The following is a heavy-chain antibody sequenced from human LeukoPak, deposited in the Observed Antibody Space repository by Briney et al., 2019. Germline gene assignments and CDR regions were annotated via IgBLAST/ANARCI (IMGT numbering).Heavy chain of an antibody. V-gene: IGHV3-21*06. Sequence: PGGSLRLSCTTSGLTFSTSGFNWVRQAPGKGLEWVASIGPTGFDRYHADSIKGLFTISRDNANNFLYLQMDSLRAEDTAVYYCATETNGRHYDYWGQGTLLTVSS. CDR2: IGPTGFDR. J-gene: IGHJ4*02. D-gene: IGHD1-14*01. CDR3: ATETNGRHYDY. CDR1: GLTFSTSG.